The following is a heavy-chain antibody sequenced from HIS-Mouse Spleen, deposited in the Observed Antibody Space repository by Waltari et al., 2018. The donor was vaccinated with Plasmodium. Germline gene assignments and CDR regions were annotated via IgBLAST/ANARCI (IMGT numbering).Heavy chain of an antibody. Sequence: VQLPLSGPGLVKPSPTLPLTCALSRSSVSSTSAAWNRNRPSPSRGLAWLGRTYYRSKWYNDYAVSLKSRITINPDTSKNQFSLQLNSVTPEDTAVYYCARGDLGSVGFDYWGQGTLVTVSS. CDR2: TYYRSKWYN. V-gene: IGHV6-1*01. D-gene: IGHD3-16*01. J-gene: IGHJ4*02. CDR3: ARGDLGSVGFDY. CDR1: RSSVSSTSAA.